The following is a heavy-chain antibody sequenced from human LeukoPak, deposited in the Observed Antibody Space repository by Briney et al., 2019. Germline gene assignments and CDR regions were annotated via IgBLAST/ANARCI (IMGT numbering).Heavy chain of an antibody. J-gene: IGHJ4*02. D-gene: IGHD5-18*01. CDR2: INHSGST. Sequence: SETLSLTCAVYGRSLSGYYWSWIRQPPGKGLEWIGEINHSGSTNYNPSLKSRVTISVDTSKNQFSLKLSSVTAADTAVYYCARGGGYSYGYGYYFDYWGQGPLVTVSS. CDR3: ARGGGYSYGYGYYFDY. CDR1: GRSLSGYY. V-gene: IGHV4-34*01.